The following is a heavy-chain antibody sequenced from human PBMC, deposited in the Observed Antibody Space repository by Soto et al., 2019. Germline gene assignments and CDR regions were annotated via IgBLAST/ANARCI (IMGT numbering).Heavy chain of an antibody. Sequence: QVQLVESGGGVVQPGRSLRLSCAASGFTFSSYGMHWVRQAPGKGLEWVAVISYDGSNKYYADSVKGRFTISRDNSKNTLNLQMNSLRAEDTAVYYSAKDLPMGDSSYYYYGMDGWGQGTTV. V-gene: IGHV3-30*18. D-gene: IGHD3-16*01. CDR3: AKDLPMGDSSYYYYGMDG. CDR2: ISYDGSNK. J-gene: IGHJ6*02. CDR1: GFTFSSYG.